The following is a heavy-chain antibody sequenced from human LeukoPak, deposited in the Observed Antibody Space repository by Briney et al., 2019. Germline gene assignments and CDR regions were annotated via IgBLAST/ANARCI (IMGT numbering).Heavy chain of an antibody. CDR2: IYNGGST. J-gene: IGHJ4*02. D-gene: IGHD2-8*01. V-gene: IGHV4-39*01. CDR1: VGYISSSNDY. CDR3: ANHFGSCTSQTCQRPLDN. Sequence: PSETLSLTCTVSVGYISSSNDYWGWIRQPPGKGLEWIGSIYNGGSTSYNVSLKSRVTISVDTSKKQFSLRLTSVTAADTAVYYCANHFGSCTSQTCQRPLDNWGQGALVTVSS.